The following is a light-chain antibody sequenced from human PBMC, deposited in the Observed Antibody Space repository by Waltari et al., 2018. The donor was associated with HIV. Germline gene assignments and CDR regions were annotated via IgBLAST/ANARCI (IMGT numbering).Light chain of an antibody. Sequence: SVLTQLPSLSGDPGPRVTISSTGTRPNIRAGYGVHWAQHLPGTAPKLLLYCDRNLPSGVPDRFAASRSTTSASLAITGLQAEDEADYYCQSYDRSLSGSFVFGTGTKVTVL. CDR1: RPNIRAGYG. CDR2: CDR. J-gene: IGLJ1*01. CDR3: QSYDRSLSGSFV. V-gene: IGLV1-40*01.